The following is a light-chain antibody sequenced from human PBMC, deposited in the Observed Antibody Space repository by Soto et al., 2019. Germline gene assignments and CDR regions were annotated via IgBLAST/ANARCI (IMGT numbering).Light chain of an antibody. CDR1: QSVSHN. J-gene: IGKJ2*01. V-gene: IGKV3-15*01. Sequence: EILMTQSPATLSVSPGERATLSCRASQSVSHNLAWYQQKPGQAPRLLFYGASTRATGIPARFSGSGSGTDCTLTISSLQSEDFAVYYCQQSNNWPYTFGQGTKLEI. CDR2: GAS. CDR3: QQSNNWPYT.